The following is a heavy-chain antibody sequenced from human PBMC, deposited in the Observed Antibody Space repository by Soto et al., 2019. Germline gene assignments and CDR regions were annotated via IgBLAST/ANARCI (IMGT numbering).Heavy chain of an antibody. V-gene: IGHV4-59*01. CDR3: ARENYYALDY. J-gene: IGHJ4*02. CDR1: SGSISSYN. CDR2: INYSGST. D-gene: IGHD3-10*01. Sequence: SETLSLTCTVSSGSISSYNWNWVRQPPGKGLEWIGFINYSGSTHYNPSLKSRVTISLDTSKNQFSLKLNSVTAADTAVYFCARENYYALDYWGPGTLVTVSS.